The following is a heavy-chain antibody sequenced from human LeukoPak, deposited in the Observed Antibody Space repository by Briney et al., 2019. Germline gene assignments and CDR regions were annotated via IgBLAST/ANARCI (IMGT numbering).Heavy chain of an antibody. CDR3: ARGVVHSGSYSNFDY. V-gene: IGHV3-53*01. Sequence: PGGSLRLSCAASGFTFSTYAMSWVRQAPGKGLEWVSVIYSGGSTYYADSVKGRFTISRDNSKNTLYLQMNSLRAEDTAVYYCARGVVHSGSYSNFDYWGQGTLVTVSS. CDR2: IYSGGST. CDR1: GFTFSTYA. D-gene: IGHD1-26*01. J-gene: IGHJ4*02.